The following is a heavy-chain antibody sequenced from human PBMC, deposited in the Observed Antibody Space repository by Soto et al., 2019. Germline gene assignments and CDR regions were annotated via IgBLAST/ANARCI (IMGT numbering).Heavy chain of an antibody. CDR3: ARSVLP. V-gene: IGHV4-31*02. J-gene: IGHJ5*02. Sequence: WTWIRQHPGKGLEWIGYIYYSGSTYYNPSLKSRVTISVDTSKNQFSLKLSSVTDADTAVYYCARSVLPWGQGTLVTVSS. CDR2: IYYSGST.